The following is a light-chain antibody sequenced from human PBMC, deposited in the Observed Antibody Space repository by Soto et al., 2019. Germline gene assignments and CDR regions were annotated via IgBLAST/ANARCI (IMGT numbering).Light chain of an antibody. CDR3: QQSYSTPPT. J-gene: IGKJ2*01. CDR2: AAS. V-gene: IGKV1-39*01. CDR1: QSISSY. Sequence: DIPMTQSPSSLSASVGDRVTITCRASQSISSYLNWYQQKPGKAPKLLIYAASSLQSGVPSRFSGSGSGTDFTLTISSLQPEDFATYYCQQSYSTPPTFGQGNKLEIK.